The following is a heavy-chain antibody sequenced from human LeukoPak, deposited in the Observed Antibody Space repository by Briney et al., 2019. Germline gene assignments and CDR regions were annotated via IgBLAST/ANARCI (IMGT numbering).Heavy chain of an antibody. CDR3: ARQLVGGYVLFDY. CDR1: GGSISSSSYY. J-gene: IGHJ4*02. Sequence: PSVTLSLTCTVSGGSISSSSYYWGWIRQPPGKGLEWIGSIYYSGSTYYNPSLKSRVTISVDTSKNQFSLKLSSVTAADTAVYYCARQLVGGYVLFDYWGQGTLVTVSS. V-gene: IGHV4-39*01. CDR2: IYYSGST. D-gene: IGHD2-2*01.